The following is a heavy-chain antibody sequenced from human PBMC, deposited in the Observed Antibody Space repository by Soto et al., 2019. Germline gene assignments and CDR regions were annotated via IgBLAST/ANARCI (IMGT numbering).Heavy chain of an antibody. CDR1: GATFSSYA. CDR2: IIPIFGTA. D-gene: IGHD2-2*01. J-gene: IGHJ4*02. CDR3: ARGVVPAANEEYYLDY. V-gene: IGHV1-69*01. Sequence: QVQLVQSGAEVKKPGSSVKVSCKASGATFSSYAISWVRQAPGQGLEWMGGIIPIFGTANYAQKFQGRVTITADEATSTAYMDLSSLRSEDTAVYYCARGVVPAANEEYYLDYWGQGTLVTVSS.